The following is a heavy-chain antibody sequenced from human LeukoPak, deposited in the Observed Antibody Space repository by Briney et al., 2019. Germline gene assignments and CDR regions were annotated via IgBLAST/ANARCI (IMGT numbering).Heavy chain of an antibody. Sequence: SETLSLTCAVYGGSFSGYYWSWIRQPPGKGLEWIGEINHSGSTNYNPSLKSRVTISVDTSKNQFSLKLSSVTAADTAVYYCAREARQIWSGYCDSDYWGQGTLVTVSS. CDR3: AREARQIWSGYCDSDY. CDR2: INHSGST. V-gene: IGHV4-34*01. J-gene: IGHJ4*02. D-gene: IGHD3-3*01. CDR1: GGSFSGYY.